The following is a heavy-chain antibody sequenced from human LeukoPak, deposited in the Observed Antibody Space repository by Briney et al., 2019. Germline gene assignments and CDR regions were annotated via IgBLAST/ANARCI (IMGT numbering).Heavy chain of an antibody. Sequence: PSETLSLTCTVSGGSISSSSYYWGWIRQPPGKGLEWIGSIYYSGSTYYNPSLKSRVTISVDTSKNQFSLKLSSVTAADTAAYYCARKYGYSGYGGFDYWGQGTLVTVSS. J-gene: IGHJ4*02. V-gene: IGHV4-39*01. D-gene: IGHD5-12*01. CDR2: IYYSGST. CDR3: ARKYGYSGYGGFDY. CDR1: GGSISSSSYY.